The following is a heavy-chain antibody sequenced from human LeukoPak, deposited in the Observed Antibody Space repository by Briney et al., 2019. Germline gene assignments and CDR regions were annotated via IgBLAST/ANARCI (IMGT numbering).Heavy chain of an antibody. J-gene: IGHJ6*03. CDR2: ISSSSSTI. CDR1: GFTFSSHS. Sequence: GGSLRLSCAASGFTFSSHSMNWVRQAPGKGLEWVSYISSSSSTIYYADSVKGRFTISRDNAKNSLYLQMNSLRAEYTAVYYCAREAPYYDSSGYYFWNYYYYMDVWGKGTTVTISS. CDR3: AREAPYYDSSGYYFWNYYYYMDV. D-gene: IGHD3-22*01. V-gene: IGHV3-48*01.